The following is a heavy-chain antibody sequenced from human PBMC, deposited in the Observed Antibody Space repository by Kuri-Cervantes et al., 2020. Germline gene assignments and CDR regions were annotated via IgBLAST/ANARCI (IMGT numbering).Heavy chain of an antibody. Sequence: GESLKISCAASGFIFSNHAMHWVRQAPGKGLEWVAVISYDGSNKYYADSVKGRFTISRDNSKNTLYLQMNSLRAEDTAVYYCAKESSGYCLDYWGQGTLVTVSS. CDR1: GFIFSNHA. V-gene: IGHV3-30*04. D-gene: IGHD3-22*01. CDR2: ISYDGSNK. CDR3: AKESSGYCLDY. J-gene: IGHJ4*02.